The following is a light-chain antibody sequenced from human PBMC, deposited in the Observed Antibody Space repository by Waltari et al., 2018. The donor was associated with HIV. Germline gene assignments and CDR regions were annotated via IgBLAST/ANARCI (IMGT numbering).Light chain of an antibody. J-gene: IGLJ3*02. Sequence: QSALTQPASVSGSPGQSITISCTGNSSDVGGYNFVSWYQQYPGKVPKLMVYEVTKRPSGVSNRFSGSKSGNTASLTISGLQAEDEADYYCCSYAGSSWVFGGGTKLTVL. CDR1: SSDVGGYNF. CDR3: CSYAGSSWV. CDR2: EVT. V-gene: IGLV2-23*02.